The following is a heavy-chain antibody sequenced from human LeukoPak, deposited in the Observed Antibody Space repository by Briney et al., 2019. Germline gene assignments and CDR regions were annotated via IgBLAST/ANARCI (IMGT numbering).Heavy chain of an antibody. CDR3: TRGREGNYGLFDS. CDR1: GFTFSSYA. D-gene: IGHD3-10*01. CDR2: ISGSGGST. Sequence: PGGSLRLSCAASGFTFSSYAMSWVRQAPGKGLEWVSAISGSGGSTYYADSVKGRFAISRDNSKNTLYLQMSSLRAEDTAVYYCTRGREGNYGLFDSWGQGTLVTLSS. V-gene: IGHV3-23*01. J-gene: IGHJ4*02.